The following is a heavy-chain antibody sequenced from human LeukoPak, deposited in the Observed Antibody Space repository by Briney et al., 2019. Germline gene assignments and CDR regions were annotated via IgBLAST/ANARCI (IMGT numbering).Heavy chain of an antibody. D-gene: IGHD1-26*01. Sequence: SETLSLTCTVSGGSISSYYWGWIRQPPGKGLEWIGSIYYSGSTYYNPSLKSRVTISVDTSKNQFSLKLSSVTAADTAVYYCARDMGATTPNDAFDIWGQGTMVTVSS. V-gene: IGHV4-39*01. CDR2: IYYSGST. CDR1: GGSISSYY. J-gene: IGHJ3*02. CDR3: ARDMGATTPNDAFDI.